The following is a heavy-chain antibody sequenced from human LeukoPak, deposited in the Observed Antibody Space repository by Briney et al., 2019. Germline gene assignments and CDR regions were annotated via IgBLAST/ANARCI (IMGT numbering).Heavy chain of an antibody. Sequence: SETLSLTCSVSGGSISSYYWTWIRQFPEQGLEWIGYIHYSGSTNHNPSLRSRVTISVDTSRNQFSLKLSSVTAADTAVYFCVRVGGTGHFDDWGQGTLVTVSS. J-gene: IGHJ4*02. CDR2: IHYSGST. CDR1: GGSISSYY. D-gene: IGHD1-1*01. V-gene: IGHV4-59*01. CDR3: VRVGGTGHFDD.